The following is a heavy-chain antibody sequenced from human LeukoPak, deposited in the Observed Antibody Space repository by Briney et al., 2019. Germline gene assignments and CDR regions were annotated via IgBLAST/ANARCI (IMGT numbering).Heavy chain of an antibody. CDR2: IYYSGST. Sequence: SETLSLTCTVSGGSISSYYWNWIRQPPGKGLEWIGYIYYSGSTNYNPSLKSRVTISVDTSKNQFSLNLTSVTAADTAVYYCARDMVGYSSSWYGDYYYYMDVWGKGTTVTISS. D-gene: IGHD6-13*01. J-gene: IGHJ6*03. V-gene: IGHV4-59*01. CDR3: ARDMVGYSSSWYGDYYYYMDV. CDR1: GGSISSYY.